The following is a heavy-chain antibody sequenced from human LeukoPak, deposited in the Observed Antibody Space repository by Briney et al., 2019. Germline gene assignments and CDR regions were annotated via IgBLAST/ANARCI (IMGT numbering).Heavy chain of an antibody. D-gene: IGHD4-23*01. Sequence: GASVKVSCKASGYTFTSYYMHWVRQAPGQGLEWMGIINPSGGSTSYAQKFQGRVTMTRDMSTSTVYMDLNSLRSEDTAVYYCARETGSVPVITLEGPTPDAFDIWGQGTMVTVSS. CDR3: ARETGSVPVITLEGPTPDAFDI. J-gene: IGHJ3*02. V-gene: IGHV1-46*01. CDR1: GYTFTSYY. CDR2: INPSGGST.